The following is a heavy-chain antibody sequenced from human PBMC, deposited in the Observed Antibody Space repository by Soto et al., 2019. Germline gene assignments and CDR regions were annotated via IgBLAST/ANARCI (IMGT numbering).Heavy chain of an antibody. J-gene: IGHJ4*02. CDR1: GDSVSGGDSY. CDR2: TSFSGYT. CDR3: VRGGNPYHYATSGPGTFDK. V-gene: IGHV4-30-4*01. D-gene: IGHD3-22*01. Sequence: QVQLQESGPGLVKPSQTLSLTCTVSGDSVSGGDSYWSWIRQPPGKALEWIGYTSFSGYTSYTPSPKCRVTISVDMSKSQFSLRLTSVTAADTAIYYCVRGGNPYHYATSGPGTFDKWGQGTLVSVSS.